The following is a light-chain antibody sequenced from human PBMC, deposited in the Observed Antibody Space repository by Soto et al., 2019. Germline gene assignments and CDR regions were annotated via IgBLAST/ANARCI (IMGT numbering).Light chain of an antibody. CDR1: QRITTY. Sequence: IQMTQSPSSLSASVGDRVTITCRASQRITTYLNWYQLKPGEAPKLLISTSGTLQRGVPSRFSGSGSGTDFTLTITALRPEDFATYFCQQTYSTPYTFGQGTKLEIK. V-gene: IGKV1-39*01. CDR3: QQTYSTPYT. CDR2: TSG. J-gene: IGKJ2*01.